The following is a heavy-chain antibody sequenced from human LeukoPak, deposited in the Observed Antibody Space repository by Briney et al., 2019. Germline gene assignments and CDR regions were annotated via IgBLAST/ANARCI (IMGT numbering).Heavy chain of an antibody. D-gene: IGHD1-1*01. V-gene: IGHV3-74*01. CDR3: ARSLTTLTYEGY. J-gene: IGHJ4*02. CDR2: IYGDGSFT. CDR1: GFTFSNFW. Sequence: GGSLRLSCAASGFTFSNFWMHWVRQAPGKGLVWVALIYGDGSFTRYADSVKGRFTVSRDNAKNSLFLQMNSLRAEDTAIYYCARSLTTLTYEGYWGQGTLVTVSS.